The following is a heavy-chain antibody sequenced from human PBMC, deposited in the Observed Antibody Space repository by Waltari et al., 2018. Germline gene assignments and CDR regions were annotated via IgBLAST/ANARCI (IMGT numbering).Heavy chain of an antibody. CDR1: GFTFSNYA. D-gene: IGHD4-4*01. J-gene: IGHJ4*02. CDR3: AQRGSNYYYFDY. V-gene: IGHV3-23*01. CDR2: MRGSGDKT. Sequence: EVQLLESGGGLVQPGGSLRLSCAASGFTFSNYAMSWVRQAPGKGLELVSAMRGSGDKTYYADSVKGRFAISRDNSKNTLYLQMNSLRAEDTAVYYCAQRGSNYYYFDYWGQGTLVTVSS.